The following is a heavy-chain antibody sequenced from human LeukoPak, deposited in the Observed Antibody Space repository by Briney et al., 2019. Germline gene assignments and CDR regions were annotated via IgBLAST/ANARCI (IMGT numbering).Heavy chain of an antibody. CDR2: IIPILGIA. CDR3: ARGHCSSTSCPRD. CDR1: RGTFSSYT. J-gene: IGHJ4*02. V-gene: IGHV1-69*02. Sequence: SVKVSCKDSRGTFSSYTISWVRQAPGQGLEWMGRIIPILGIANYAQKFQGSATITADKSTSTAYMELSSLRAEDTAVYYCARGHCSSTSCPRDWGQGTLVTVSS. D-gene: IGHD2-2*01.